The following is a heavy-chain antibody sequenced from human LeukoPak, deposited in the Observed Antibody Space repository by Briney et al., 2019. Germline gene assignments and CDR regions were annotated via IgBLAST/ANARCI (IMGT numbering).Heavy chain of an antibody. V-gene: IGHV4-30-4*01. D-gene: IGHD3-10*01. CDR2: INYSGST. CDR1: GGSISSDNYQ. CDR3: ARYGSGSTWFDP. J-gene: IGHJ5*02. Sequence: PSETLSLTCTVSGGSISSDNYQWSWIRQPPGKGVEWIGYINYSGSTYYNPSLKSRVTISVDTSKNHFSLKLSSVTAADTAVYYCARYGSGSTWFDPWGQGTLVTVSS.